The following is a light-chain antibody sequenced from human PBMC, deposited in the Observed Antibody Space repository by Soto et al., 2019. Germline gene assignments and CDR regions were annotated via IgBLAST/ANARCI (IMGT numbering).Light chain of an antibody. J-gene: IGKJ1*01. Sequence: EIVMPQSPATLSVSPGESSTLSCRASQSVSSNLAWYQQNPGQAPRLLIYGASTRATGIPARFSGSGSGTEFTLTISSLQSEDFAVYYCQQYNNWPRTVGQGNKVDIK. CDR3: QQYNNWPRT. V-gene: IGKV3-15*01. CDR1: QSVSSN. CDR2: GAS.